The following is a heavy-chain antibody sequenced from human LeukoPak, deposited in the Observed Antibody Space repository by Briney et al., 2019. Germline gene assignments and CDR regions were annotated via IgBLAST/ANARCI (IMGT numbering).Heavy chain of an antibody. V-gene: IGHV1-2*02. CDR3: ARDGYVGYCSSTSCTSYFDY. D-gene: IGHD2-2*01. CDR2: INPNSGGT. J-gene: IGHJ4*02. Sequence: ASVKVSCKASGYTFTGYYMHWVRQAPGQGLEWMGWINPNSGGTNYAQKFQGRVTMTRDTSISTAYMELSRLRSDDTAVYYSARDGYVGYCSSTSCTSYFDYWGQGTLVTVSS. CDR1: GYTFTGYY.